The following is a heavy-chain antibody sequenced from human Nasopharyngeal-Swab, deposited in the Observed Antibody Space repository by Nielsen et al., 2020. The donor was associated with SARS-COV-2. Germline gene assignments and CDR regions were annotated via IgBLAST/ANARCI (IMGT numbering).Heavy chain of an antibody. V-gene: IGHV1-69*06. D-gene: IGHD3-22*01. CDR2: IIPLFGTA. J-gene: IGHJ4*02. CDR3: ASTPNYYDSSGYYFDY. CDR1: GGTFSSYA. Sequence: SVQVSCKASGGTFSSYAISWVRQAPGQGLEWMGWIIPLFGTANYAQKFQGRVTITADKSTSTAYMELSSLRSEETAVYYCASTPNYYDSSGYYFDYWGQGTLVTVSS.